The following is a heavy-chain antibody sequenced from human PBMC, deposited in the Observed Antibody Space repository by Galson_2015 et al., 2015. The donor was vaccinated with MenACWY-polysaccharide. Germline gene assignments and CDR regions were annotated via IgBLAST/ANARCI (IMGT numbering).Heavy chain of an antibody. J-gene: IGHJ3*02. D-gene: IGHD1-26*01. Sequence: SLRLSCAGSGFTFNSYVMSWVRQAPGKGLEWVSGMSGSSNTTYNADSVKGRFTISRDSSKNTLYLQMDSLRAEDTAIYYCAKARYGGSFFAFDAFDIWGQGTMVTVSS. CDR3: AKARYGGSFFAFDAFDI. CDR1: GFTFNSYV. V-gene: IGHV3-23*01. CDR2: MSGSSNTT.